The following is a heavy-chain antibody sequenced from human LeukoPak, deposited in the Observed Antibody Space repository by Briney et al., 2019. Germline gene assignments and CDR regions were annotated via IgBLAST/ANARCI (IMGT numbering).Heavy chain of an antibody. Sequence: SESLSLTCTVSGGSLSSSSYCWGWIRQPPGKGLEWIGRIFYSGCTYYNPSLKSRVTISVDTSKNQSPLKLSSMTAADTGVYYCARQVDPFGDHRHFDLWGRGTLVTVSS. V-gene: IGHV4-39*01. CDR1: GGSLSSSSYC. CDR2: IFYSGCT. J-gene: IGHJ2*01. CDR3: ARQVDPFGDHRHFDL. D-gene: IGHD3-10*01.